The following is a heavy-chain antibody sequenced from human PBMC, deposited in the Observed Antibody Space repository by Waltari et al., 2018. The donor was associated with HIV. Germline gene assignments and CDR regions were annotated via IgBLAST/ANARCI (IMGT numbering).Heavy chain of an antibody. CDR2: LFYSGST. D-gene: IGHD1-26*01. CDR1: GSSIGSSSHF. V-gene: IGHV4-39*01. CDR3: ARLQGWELIGSAAFDI. Sequence: QMQLQESGPGLVKPSETLSLTCTVSGSSIGSSSHFWGWIRQPTGKGLEWIGTLFYSGSTDYNPSRKSRVTISGDTAKNQFSLKMSSVTAADTAVYYCARLQGWELIGSAAFDIWGQGTMVTVSS. J-gene: IGHJ3*02.